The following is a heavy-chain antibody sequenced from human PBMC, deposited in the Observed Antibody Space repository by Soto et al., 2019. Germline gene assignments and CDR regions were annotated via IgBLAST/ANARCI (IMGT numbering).Heavy chain of an antibody. D-gene: IGHD6-25*01. V-gene: IGHV3-23*01. J-gene: IGHJ6*02. Sequence: GESLKISCAASGFTFSSYAMSWVRQAPGKGLEWVSAISGSGGSTYYADSVKGRFTISRDNSKNTLYLQMNSLRAEDTAVYYCAKGASGSYYYYGMDVWGQGTTVTVSS. CDR1: GFTFSSYA. CDR2: ISGSGGST. CDR3: AKGASGSYYYYGMDV.